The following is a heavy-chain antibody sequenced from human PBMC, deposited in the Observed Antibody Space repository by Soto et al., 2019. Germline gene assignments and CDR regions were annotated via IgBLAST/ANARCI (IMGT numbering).Heavy chain of an antibody. CDR3: AKEGLGPYYFDY. J-gene: IGHJ4*02. Sequence: QVQLVESGGGVVQPGGSLRLSCAASGFTFSSYGMHWFRQAPGKGLEWVAVISYDGSNKYYADSVKGRFTISRDNSKNTLYLQMNSLRAEDTAVYYCAKEGLGPYYFDYWGQGTLVTVSS. CDR1: GFTFSSYG. CDR2: ISYDGSNK. D-gene: IGHD3-16*01. V-gene: IGHV3-30*18.